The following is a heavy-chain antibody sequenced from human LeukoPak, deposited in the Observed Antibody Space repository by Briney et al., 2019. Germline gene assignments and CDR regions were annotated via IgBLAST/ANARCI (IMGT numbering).Heavy chain of an antibody. CDR1: GFTFNTYA. J-gene: IGHJ3*02. D-gene: IGHD1-1*01. Sequence: PGGSLRLSCAASGFTFNTYAMSWVRQAPGKGLEWVSTISGSGGITYYADSVKGRFTISRDNSKTTLYLQMNSLRVEDTAVFYCARDRNWNDAFDIWGQGTMVTVSS. CDR2: ISGSGGIT. V-gene: IGHV3-23*01. CDR3: ARDRNWNDAFDI.